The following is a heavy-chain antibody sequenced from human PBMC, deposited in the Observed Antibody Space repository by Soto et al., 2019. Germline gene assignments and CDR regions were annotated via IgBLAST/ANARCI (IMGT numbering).Heavy chain of an antibody. D-gene: IGHD3-10*01. J-gene: IGHJ4*02. CDR3: ARRGSGHTFDY. CDR2: IYDAGTT. CDR1: GASISRIGFH. Sequence: QVQLQESGPGLVKPSETLSLTCAVSGASISRIGFHWGWIRQPPGQGLEWIGSIYDAGTTFYNSSLKSRVTISADTSKNHFSLRLTSVTAADTAVYYCARRGSGHTFDYWGQGTLFTVSS. V-gene: IGHV4-39*01.